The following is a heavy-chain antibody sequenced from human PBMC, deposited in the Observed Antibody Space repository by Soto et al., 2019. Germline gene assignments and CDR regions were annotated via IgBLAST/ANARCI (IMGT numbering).Heavy chain of an antibody. CDR3: AKVDSFITMIVGSVMDV. J-gene: IGHJ6*02. V-gene: IGHV3-23*01. Sequence: EVQLLESGGGLVQPGGSLRLSCAASGFTFSSYAMSWVRQAPGKWLEWVSAISGSGGSTYYADSVKGRFTISRDNSKNTLYLQKNSLRAEDTAVYYCAKVDSFITMIVGSVMDVWGQGTTVTVSS. CDR1: GFTFSSYA. D-gene: IGHD3-22*01. CDR2: ISGSGGST.